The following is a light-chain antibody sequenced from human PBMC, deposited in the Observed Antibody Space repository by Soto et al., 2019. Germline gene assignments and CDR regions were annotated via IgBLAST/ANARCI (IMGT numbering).Light chain of an antibody. Sequence: EIVLTQSPGTLSLSPGERATLSCRASQSVSSSYLAWYQQKPGQAPTLLIYGASSRATGIPDRFSGSGSGTDFTLTISRLEPEDFAVYYWQQYGSSPLTFGGGTKVDI. CDR3: QQYGSSPLT. CDR2: GAS. CDR1: QSVSSSY. J-gene: IGKJ4*01. V-gene: IGKV3-20*01.